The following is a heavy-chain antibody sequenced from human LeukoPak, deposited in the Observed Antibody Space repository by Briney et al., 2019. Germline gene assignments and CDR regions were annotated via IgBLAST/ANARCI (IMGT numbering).Heavy chain of an antibody. CDR3: ARVVSGWHYFDY. CDR2: ISSSGSTI. J-gene: IGHJ4*02. V-gene: IGHV3-11*01. Sequence: PGGSLRLSCAASGLTFSDYYMSWIRQAPGKGLEWVSYISSSGSTIYYADSVKGRFTISRDNAKNSLYLQMNSPRAEDTAVYYCARVVSGWHYFDYWGQGTLVTVSS. CDR1: GLTFSDYY. D-gene: IGHD6-19*01.